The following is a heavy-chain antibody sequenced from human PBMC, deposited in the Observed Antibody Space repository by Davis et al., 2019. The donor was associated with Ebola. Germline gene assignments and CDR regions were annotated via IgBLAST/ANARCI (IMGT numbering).Heavy chain of an antibody. J-gene: IGHJ4*02. CDR3: VRDNGYSSG. Sequence: PGGSLRLSCAASGFTFSDYYMSWIRQAPGKGLEWVSDISSSSTYTNYADSVKGRFTISRDNAKNSLYLQMNSLRVGDTAVYYCVRDNGYSSGWGRGTLVTVSS. V-gene: IGHV3-11*06. D-gene: IGHD6-19*01. CDR2: ISSSSTYT. CDR1: GFTFSDYY.